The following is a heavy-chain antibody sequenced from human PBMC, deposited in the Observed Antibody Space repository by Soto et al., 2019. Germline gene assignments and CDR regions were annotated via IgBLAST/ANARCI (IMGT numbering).Heavy chain of an antibody. J-gene: IGHJ5*02. CDR1: GYTFTSYY. CDR2: INPSGGST. CDR3: GRERGRIVVVPAVTGVLGAWFDP. Sequence: ASVKGSCKASGYTFTSYYMHWVRQAPGQGLEWMGIINPSGGSTSYAQKFQGRVTMTRDTSTSTVYMELSSLRSEDTAVYYCGRERGRIVVVPAVTGVLGAWFDPWGKGPLVTVS. D-gene: IGHD2-2*01. V-gene: IGHV1-46*01.